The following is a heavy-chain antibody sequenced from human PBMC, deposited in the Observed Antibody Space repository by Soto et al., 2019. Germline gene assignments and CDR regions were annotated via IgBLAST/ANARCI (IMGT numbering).Heavy chain of an antibody. CDR2: ISGDGVIT. V-gene: IGHV3-74*01. CDR1: GFPFSSYW. D-gene: IGHD3-9*01. CDR3: AREYYGLLTGYYTDY. Sequence: EVQLVESGGDLVQRGGSLRLSCAASGFPFSSYWMHWVRHTPGKGLDWVARISGDGVITYYADSVTGRSTVSRDNAKNTLSLQISGLRAEDTAVYYCAREYYGLLTGYYTDYWGQGTLVSVSS. J-gene: IGHJ4*02.